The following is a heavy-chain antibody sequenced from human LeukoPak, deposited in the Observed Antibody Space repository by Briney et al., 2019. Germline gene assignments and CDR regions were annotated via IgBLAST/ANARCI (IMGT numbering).Heavy chain of an antibody. J-gene: IGHJ4*02. V-gene: IGHV1-18*01. CDR1: GYTFTSYG. D-gene: IGHD6-6*01. Sequence: ASVTVSCKASGYTFTSYGISWVRQAPGQGLEWMGWISGYNGNTNYAQKLQGRVTMTTDTSTSTVYMELRSLRSDDTAMYYCARKGSSSPEDYWGQGTLVTVSS. CDR3: ARKGSSSPEDY. CDR2: ISGYNGNT.